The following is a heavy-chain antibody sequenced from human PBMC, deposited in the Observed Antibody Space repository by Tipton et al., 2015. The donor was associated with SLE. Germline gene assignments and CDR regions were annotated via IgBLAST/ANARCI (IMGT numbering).Heavy chain of an antibody. J-gene: IGHJ6*03. CDR3: ARGGLGYSYYYYMDV. D-gene: IGHD5-18*01. Sequence: TQSLTCTVSGGSISSYYWSWIRQPPGKGLEWIGYIYYSGSTNYNPSLKSRVTISVDTSKNQFSLKLSSVTAADMAVYYCARGGLGYSYYYYMDVWGKGTTVTVSS. V-gene: IGHV4-59*01. CDR2: IYYSGST. CDR1: GGSISSYY.